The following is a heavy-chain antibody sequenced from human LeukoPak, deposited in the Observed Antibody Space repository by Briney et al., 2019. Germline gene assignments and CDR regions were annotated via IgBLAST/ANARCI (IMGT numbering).Heavy chain of an antibody. Sequence: SETLSLTCTVSGGFISSYYWSWIRQPPGKGLEWIGNIYYSGSINHNPSLKSRVTISVDTSKNQFSLKLSSVTAADTAVYYCSRRSSYYYYMDVWGKGTTVTISS. CDR2: IYYSGSI. CDR1: GGFISSYY. V-gene: IGHV4-59*01. CDR3: SRRSSYYYYMDV. J-gene: IGHJ6*03.